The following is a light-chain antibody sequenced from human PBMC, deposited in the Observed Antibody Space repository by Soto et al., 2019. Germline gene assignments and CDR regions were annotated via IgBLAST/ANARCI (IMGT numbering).Light chain of an antibody. CDR3: QQYDRSPFT. Sequence: EILLTQSPGILSLSPGERATLSCRASQSITSGSLAWYQRKPGQAPRLLTYGASSRSTGIPERFSGTGSGTDFTLIISRLEPEDFAVYYCQQYDRSPFTLGPGTKVDIK. CDR2: GAS. J-gene: IGKJ3*01. CDR1: QSITSGS. V-gene: IGKV3-20*01.